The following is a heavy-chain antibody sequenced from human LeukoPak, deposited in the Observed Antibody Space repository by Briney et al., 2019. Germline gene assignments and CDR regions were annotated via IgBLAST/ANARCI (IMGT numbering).Heavy chain of an antibody. D-gene: IGHD3-3*01. CDR1: GFTISTYA. V-gene: IGHV3-21*01. J-gene: IGHJ3*02. CDR3: ARGGPSTIFGVVIITASAFDI. CDR2: MSSSSSYI. Sequence: PGGSLRLSCAASGFTISTYAMNWVRQAPGKGLEWVSSMSSSSSYIYYADSVKGRFTISRDNAKNSLYLQMNSLRAEDTAVYYCARGGPSTIFGVVIITASAFDIWGQGTMVTASS.